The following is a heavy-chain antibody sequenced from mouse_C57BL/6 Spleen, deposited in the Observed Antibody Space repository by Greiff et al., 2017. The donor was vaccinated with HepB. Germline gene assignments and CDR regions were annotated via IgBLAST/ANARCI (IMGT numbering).Heavy chain of an antibody. CDR1: GYSITSGYY. Sequence: EVQRVESGPGLVKPSQSLSLTCSVTGYSITSGYYWNWIRQFPGNKLEWMGYISYDGSNNYNPSLKNRISITRDTSKNQFFLKLNSVTTEDTATYYCARDRYYGSSLYWYFDVWGTGTTVTVSS. V-gene: IGHV3-6*01. CDR3: ARDRYYGSSLYWYFDV. CDR2: ISYDGSN. D-gene: IGHD1-1*01. J-gene: IGHJ1*03.